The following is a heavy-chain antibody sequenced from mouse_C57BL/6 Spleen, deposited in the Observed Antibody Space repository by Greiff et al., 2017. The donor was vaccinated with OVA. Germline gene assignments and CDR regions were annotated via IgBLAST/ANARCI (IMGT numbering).Heavy chain of an antibody. CDR2: IDPSDSYT. V-gene: IGHV1-50*01. Sequence: QVQLQQPGAELVKPGASVKLSCKASGYTFTSYWMQWVKQRPGQGLEWIGEIDPSDSYTNYNQKFKGKATLTVDTSSSTAYMQLSSLTSEDSAVYYCARNGLRNYARDYWGQGTSVTVSS. CDR3: ARNGLRNYARDY. J-gene: IGHJ4*01. D-gene: IGHD1-1*01. CDR1: GYTFTSYW.